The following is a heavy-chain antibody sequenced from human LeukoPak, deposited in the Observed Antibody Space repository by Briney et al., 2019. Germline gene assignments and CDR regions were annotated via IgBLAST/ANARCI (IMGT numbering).Heavy chain of an antibody. CDR1: GYTITSYG. CDR2: ISAYNGNT. J-gene: IGHJ5*02. CDR3: ARDVVVVVAATRSNWFDP. Sequence: ASVKVSCKASGYTITSYGISWVRQAPGQGLEWMGWISAYNGNTNYAQKLQGRVTMTTDTSTSTAYMELRSLRSDDTAVYYCARDVVVVVAATRSNWFDPWGQGTLVTVSS. V-gene: IGHV1-18*01. D-gene: IGHD2-15*01.